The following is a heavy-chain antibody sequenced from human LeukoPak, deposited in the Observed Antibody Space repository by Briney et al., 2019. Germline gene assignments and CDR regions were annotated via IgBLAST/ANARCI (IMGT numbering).Heavy chain of an antibody. D-gene: IGHD1-26*01. J-gene: IGHJ4*02. CDR3: AREYSGSYSDY. Sequence: SETLSLTCTVSGGSISDHYWSWIRKPPGKGLEWIGYIYYSGSTSYNPSLKSRVTISVDRSKNQFSLKLSSVTAADTAVYYCAREYSGSYSDYWGLGTLVTVSS. V-gene: IGHV4-59*11. CDR1: GGSISDHY. CDR2: IYYSGST.